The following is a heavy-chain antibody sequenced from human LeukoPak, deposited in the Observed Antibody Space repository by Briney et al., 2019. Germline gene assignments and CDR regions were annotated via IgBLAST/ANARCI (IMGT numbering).Heavy chain of an antibody. J-gene: IGHJ4*02. D-gene: IGHD2-15*01. CDR3: ARGLYCSGGSCYFGY. CDR2: INHSGST. CDR1: GGSFSGYY. Sequence: SETLSLTCAVYGGSFSGYYWSWIRQPPGKGLEWLGEINHSGSTNYNPSLKSRVTISVDTSKNQFSLKLSSVTAADTAGYYCARGLYCSGGSCYFGYWGQGTLVTVSS. V-gene: IGHV4-34*01.